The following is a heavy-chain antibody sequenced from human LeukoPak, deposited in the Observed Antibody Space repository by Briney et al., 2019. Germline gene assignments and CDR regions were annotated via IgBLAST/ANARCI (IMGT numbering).Heavy chain of an antibody. V-gene: IGHV1-18*01. CDR1: GYTFTSYG. CDR3: ARDLPAYCGGDCPVRH. CDR2: ISAYNGNT. Sequence: GASVKVSCKASGYTFTSYGISWVRQAPGQGLEWMGWISAYNGNTNYAQKLQGRVTMTTDTSTSTAYMELRSLRSDDTAVYYCARDLPAYCGGDCPVRHWGQGPLVTVSS. J-gene: IGHJ1*01. D-gene: IGHD2-21*02.